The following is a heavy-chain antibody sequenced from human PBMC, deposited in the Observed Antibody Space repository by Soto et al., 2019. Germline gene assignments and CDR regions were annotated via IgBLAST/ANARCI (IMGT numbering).Heavy chain of an antibody. CDR1: GYTLTELS. Sequence: ASVKVSCKVSGYTLTELSMHWVRQAPGKGLEWMGGFDPEDGETIYAQKFQSRVTMTEDTSTDTAYMELSILRSEDTPVYHCAVFPTPANSSGSGSYYNDCGRGTLVALSS. D-gene: IGHD3-10*01. CDR3: AVFPTPANSSGSGSYYND. CDR2: FDPEDGET. J-gene: IGHJ4*01. V-gene: IGHV1-24*01.